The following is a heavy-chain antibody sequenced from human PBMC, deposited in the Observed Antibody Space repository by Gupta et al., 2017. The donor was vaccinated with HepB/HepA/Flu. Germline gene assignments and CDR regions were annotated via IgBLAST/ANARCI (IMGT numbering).Heavy chain of an antibody. CDR2: VYPEDGDT. V-gene: IGHV1-69-2*01. CDR1: GSAFTDYY. Sequence: EVRLVESGAEVRRPGATVKISCTVSGSAFTDYYMHWVQQAPGKGLEWMVVVYPEDGDTIYAEKVQDRVTITADTSKDTVYMELGSLRFEDTAVYYCAIDYWATSGLYWSFELWGRGTLVAVSS. D-gene: IGHD4-17*01. J-gene: IGHJ2*01. CDR3: AIDYWATSGLYWSFEL.